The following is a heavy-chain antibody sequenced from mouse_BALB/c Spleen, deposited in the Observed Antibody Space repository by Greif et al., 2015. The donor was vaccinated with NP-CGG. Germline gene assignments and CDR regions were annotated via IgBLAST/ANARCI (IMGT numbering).Heavy chain of an antibody. CDR3: ARDGNYWYFDV. D-gene: IGHD2-1*01. Sequence: EVQVVESGGGLVKPGGSLKLSCAASGFTFSDYYMYWVRQTPGKRLEWVATISDGGSYTYYPDSVKGRFTISRDNAKNNLYLQMSSLKSEDTAMYYCARDGNYWYFDVWGAGTTVTVSS. CDR1: GFTFSDYY. J-gene: IGHJ1*01. V-gene: IGHV5-4*02. CDR2: ISDGGSYT.